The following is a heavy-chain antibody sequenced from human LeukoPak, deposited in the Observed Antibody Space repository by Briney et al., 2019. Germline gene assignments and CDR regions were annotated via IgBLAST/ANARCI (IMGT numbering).Heavy chain of an antibody. J-gene: IGHJ4*02. V-gene: IGHV3-23*01. CDR3: ARDLSYYDSSGYYFDY. Sequence: GGSLRLSCAASGFTFSSYAMGWVRQAPGKGLEWVSSISGSGGTTYYADSVKGRFTISRDNSKNSLYLQMNSLRAEDTAVYYCARDLSYYDSSGYYFDYWGQGTLVTVSS. D-gene: IGHD3-22*01. CDR2: ISGSGGTT. CDR1: GFTFSSYA.